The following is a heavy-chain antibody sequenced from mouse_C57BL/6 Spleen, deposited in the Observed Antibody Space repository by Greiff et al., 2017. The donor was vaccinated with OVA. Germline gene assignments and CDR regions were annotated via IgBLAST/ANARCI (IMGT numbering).Heavy chain of an antibody. CDR3: ARSEGNYGYFDV. CDR2: IDPSDSET. CDR1: GYTFTSSW. V-gene: IGHV1-52*01. J-gene: IGHJ1*03. Sequence: QVQLQQPGAELVRPGSSVKLSYKASGYTFTSSWMHWVKQRPIQGLEWIGNIDPSDSETHYNQKFKDKATLTVDKSSSTAYMQLSSLTSEDSAVYYCARSEGNYGYFDVWGTGTTVTVSS.